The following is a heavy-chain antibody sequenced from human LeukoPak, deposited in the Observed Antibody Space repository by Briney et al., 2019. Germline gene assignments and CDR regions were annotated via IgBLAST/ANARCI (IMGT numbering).Heavy chain of an antibody. J-gene: IGHJ4*02. CDR2: IHNSEST. CDR1: GGSISTSYYY. D-gene: IGHD3-16*01. V-gene: IGHV4-39*01. CDR3: ARQVTFGYAYAYYFDY. Sequence: PLETLSLTCTVSGGSISTSYYYWGWIRQPPGKGLEWIGNIHNSESTYYNPTLKSRDTISVDTSKNQFSLKLSSVTAADTAVYYCARQVTFGYAYAYYFDYWGQGSLVTVSS.